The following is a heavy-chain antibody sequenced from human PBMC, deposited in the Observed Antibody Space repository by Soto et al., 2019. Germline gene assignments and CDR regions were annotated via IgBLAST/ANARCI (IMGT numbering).Heavy chain of an antibody. CDR1: GVSINSGDDY. CDR2: IYSSGST. CDR3: ARGGGYDY. J-gene: IGHJ4*02. D-gene: IGHD3-22*01. Sequence: SETLSLTCIVSGVSINSGDDYWSWIRQPPGKGLEWIGYIYSSGSTYYNPSLRSLVTISADTSKNQFSLKLTSVTAADTAVYYCARGGGYDYWGQGALVTVSS. V-gene: IGHV4-30-4*01.